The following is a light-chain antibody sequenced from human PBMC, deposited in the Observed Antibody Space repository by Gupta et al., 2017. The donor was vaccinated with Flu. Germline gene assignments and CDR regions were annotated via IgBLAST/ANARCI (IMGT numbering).Light chain of an antibody. CDR3: QHYYSPPPT. CDR1: QSVIYSSNNKNY. CDR2: CAS. V-gene: IGKV4-1*01. J-gene: IGKJ1*01. Sequence: IVITQSPDSLSASPCELATINCKSSQSVIYSSNNKNYLAWYQQKPGQPPKLLIYCASTRDSGVHDQFSGSGSGTDFTLTISRLEAEDVAVYYCQHYYSPPPTFGQGTKVEIK.